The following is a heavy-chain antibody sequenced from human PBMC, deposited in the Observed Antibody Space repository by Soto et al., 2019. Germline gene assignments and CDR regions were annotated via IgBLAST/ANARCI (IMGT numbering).Heavy chain of an antibody. CDR1: GYTFTAYA. V-gene: IGHV1-3*05. D-gene: IGHD3-16*02. CDR2: IKPANGNT. Sequence: QVQLAQSGAEERKPGASVKVSCEATGYTFTAYAMHWVRQAPGQRLEWMGWIKPANGNTKYSQKFQGRLTITSDTSANTMYRELSSLTSEDTAMYYCTRSAISPYGGLIGPFDYWGQGNLVTVSS. J-gene: IGHJ4*02. CDR3: TRSAISPYGGLIGPFDY.